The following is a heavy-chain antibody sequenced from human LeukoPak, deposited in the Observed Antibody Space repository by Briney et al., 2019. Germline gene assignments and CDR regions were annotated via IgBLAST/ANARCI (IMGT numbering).Heavy chain of an antibody. CDR3: ATEQEGRRAAFDY. CDR1: GFSFSSYA. Sequence: GGSLRLSCATSGFSFSSYAMSWVRQAPGKGLEWVSAMSSSDDGRYYAASVRGRFTISRDTSRSTLYLQMNSLRAEDTAIYYCATEQEGRRAAFDYWGQGTLVTVSS. V-gene: IGHV3-23*01. J-gene: IGHJ4*02. D-gene: IGHD1/OR15-1a*01. CDR2: MSSSDDGR.